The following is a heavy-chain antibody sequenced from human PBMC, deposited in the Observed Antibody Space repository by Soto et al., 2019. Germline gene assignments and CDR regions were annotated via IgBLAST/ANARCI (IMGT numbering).Heavy chain of an antibody. CDR1: GFTVSSNY. V-gene: IGHV3-66*01. CDR3: ARDYFGELFSYYYMDV. D-gene: IGHD3-10*01. J-gene: IGHJ6*03. CDR2: IYSGGST. Sequence: GGSLRLSCAASGFTVSSNYMSWVRQAPGKGLEWVSVIYSGGSTYYADSVKGRFTISRDNSKNTLYLQMNSLRAEDTAVYYCARDYFGELFSYYYMDVWGKGTTVTVSS.